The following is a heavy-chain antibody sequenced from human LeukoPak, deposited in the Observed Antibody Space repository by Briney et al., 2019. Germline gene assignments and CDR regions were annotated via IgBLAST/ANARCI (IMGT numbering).Heavy chain of an antibody. CDR2: IYYSGST. CDR3: ARVNSPTDY. CDR1: GGSISSYY. V-gene: IGHV4-59*01. Sequence: SETLSLTCTVSGGSISSYYWSWIRQPPGKGLEWIGYIYYSGSTNYNPSLKSRVTISVDTSKNQFSLKLSSVTAADTAVYYRARVNSPTDYWGQGTLVTVSS. J-gene: IGHJ4*02.